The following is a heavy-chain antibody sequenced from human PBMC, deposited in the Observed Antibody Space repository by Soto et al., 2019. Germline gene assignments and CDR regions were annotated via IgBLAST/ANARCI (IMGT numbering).Heavy chain of an antibody. CDR1: GFTFSSYS. J-gene: IGHJ4*02. CDR3: ARDGKDYALDY. D-gene: IGHD4-17*01. V-gene: IGHV3-21*01. Sequence: EVQLVESGGGLVKPGGSLRLSCAASGFTFSSYSMNWVRQAPGKGLEWVSSISSSSSYIYYADSVKGRFTISRDNAKNSLYLQMNSLRAKDMAVYYCARDGKDYALDYWGQGTLVTVSS. CDR2: ISSSSSYI.